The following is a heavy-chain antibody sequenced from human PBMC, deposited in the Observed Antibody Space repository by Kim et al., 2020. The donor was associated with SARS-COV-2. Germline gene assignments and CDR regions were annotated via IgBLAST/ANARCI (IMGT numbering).Heavy chain of an antibody. CDR1: GGSISSYY. V-gene: IGHV4-59*13. D-gene: IGHD3-10*01. J-gene: IGHJ4*02. Sequence: SETLSLTCTVSGGSISSYYWSWIRQPPGKGLEWIGYIYYSGSTNYNPSLKSRVTISVDTSKNQFSLKLSSVTAADTAVYYCARGSPLMVYASINYYGSAYFDYWGQGTLVTVSS. CDR2: IYYSGST. CDR3: ARGSPLMVYASINYYGSAYFDY.